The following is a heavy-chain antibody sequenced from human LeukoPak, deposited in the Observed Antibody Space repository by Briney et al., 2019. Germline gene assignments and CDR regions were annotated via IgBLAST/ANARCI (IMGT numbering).Heavy chain of an antibody. CDR2: IYYSGST. J-gene: IGHJ5*02. V-gene: IGHV4-39*01. CDR3: ARLYPSEKYYYDSSGSQSLFDP. D-gene: IGHD3-22*01. Sequence: SETLSITCTVSGGSISSSSYYWGWIRQPPGKGLEWIGSIYYSGSTYYNPSLESRVTISVDTSKNQFSLKLSSVTAADTAVYYCARLYPSEKYYYDSSGSQSLFDPWGQGTLVTVSS. CDR1: GGSISSSSYY.